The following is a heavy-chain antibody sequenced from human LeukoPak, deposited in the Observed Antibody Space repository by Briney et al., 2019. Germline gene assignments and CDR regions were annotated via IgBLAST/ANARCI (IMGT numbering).Heavy chain of an antibody. CDR1: GFTFSDYY. V-gene: IGHV3-11*06. Sequence: GGSLRLSCAASGFTFSDYYMSWIRQAPGKGLEWVSAITGSGEYTYYADSVKGRFTISRDNSKSTLYLQMNSLRAEDTAVYYCARGKEAVAVYYFDYWGQGILVTVSS. J-gene: IGHJ4*02. CDR2: ITGSGEYT. D-gene: IGHD6-19*01. CDR3: ARGKEAVAVYYFDY.